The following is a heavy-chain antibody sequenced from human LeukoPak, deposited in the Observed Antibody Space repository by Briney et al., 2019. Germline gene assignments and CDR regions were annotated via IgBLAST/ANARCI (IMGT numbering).Heavy chain of an antibody. Sequence: SETLSLTCAVYGGSFSGYYWSWIRQPPGKGLEWIGEINHSGSTNYNPSLKSRVTISVDTSKNQFSLKLSSVTAADTAVYYCARGLRNTMARGVILQGWGQGTLVTVSS. CDR3: ARGLRNTMARGVILQG. CDR2: INHSGST. V-gene: IGHV4-34*01. D-gene: IGHD3-10*01. CDR1: GGSFSGYY. J-gene: IGHJ4*02.